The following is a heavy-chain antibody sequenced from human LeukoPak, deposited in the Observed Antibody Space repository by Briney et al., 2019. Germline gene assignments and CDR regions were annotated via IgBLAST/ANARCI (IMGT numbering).Heavy chain of an antibody. CDR3: ARGRYCGSTSCPPGPY. J-gene: IGHJ4*02. D-gene: IGHD2-2*01. V-gene: IGHV4-34*01. Sequence: SETLSLTCAVYGGSFRGYSWTWLRQPPGKGLEWIGEINHGGSTNYNPSLKSRVTISVDTSKNQFSLNLNSVTAADTAVYYCARGRYCGSTSCPPGPYWGQGTLVTVSS. CDR2: INHGGST. CDR1: GGSFRGYS.